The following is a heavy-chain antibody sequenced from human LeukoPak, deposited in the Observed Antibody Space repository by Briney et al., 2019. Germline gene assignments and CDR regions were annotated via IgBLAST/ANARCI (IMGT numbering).Heavy chain of an antibody. Sequence: SETLSLTCIVSGGSTSSYYWSWIRQPAGKGLEWIGRIYTSGSTNYNPSLKSRVTISVETSKNQFSLKLSSVTAADTAVYYCARGIAAAGRFDYWGQGTLVTVSS. CDR2: IYTSGST. D-gene: IGHD6-13*01. V-gene: IGHV4-4*07. CDR3: ARGIAAAGRFDY. J-gene: IGHJ4*02. CDR1: GGSTSSYY.